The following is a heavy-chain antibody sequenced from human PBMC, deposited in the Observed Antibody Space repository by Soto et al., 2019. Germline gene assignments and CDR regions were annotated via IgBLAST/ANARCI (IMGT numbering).Heavy chain of an antibody. CDR3: ARDTVTSLTPYQVFYYYGMEV. D-gene: IGHD2-2*01. Sequence: PGGSLRLSCAASGFTFSSYAMHWVRQAPGKGLEWVSVISYDGSNKYYADSVKGRFNISRDNSKNTLYLKMNSLRAEDTAVYYCARDTVTSLTPYQVFYYYGMEVWGQGATVTVYS. CDR2: ISYDGSNK. CDR1: GFTFSSYA. J-gene: IGHJ6*02. V-gene: IGHV3-30-3*01.